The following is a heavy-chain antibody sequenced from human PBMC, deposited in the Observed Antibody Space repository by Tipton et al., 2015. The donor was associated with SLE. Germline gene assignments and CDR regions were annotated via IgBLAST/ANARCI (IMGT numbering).Heavy chain of an antibody. CDR2: IFRSGNA. CDR1: GGSINSGDYS. V-gene: IGHV4-30-2*01. D-gene: IGHD2-21*01. CDR3: ARDSCGGDCYGYYYMDV. J-gene: IGHJ6*03. Sequence: TLSLTCAVSGGSINSGDYSWSWIRQPPGKGLEWIGYIFRSGNAYYNPPLNSRVTISLDMSRNQFSLRLKSVTAADTAVYYCARDSCGGDCYGYYYMDVWGKGTTVTVSS.